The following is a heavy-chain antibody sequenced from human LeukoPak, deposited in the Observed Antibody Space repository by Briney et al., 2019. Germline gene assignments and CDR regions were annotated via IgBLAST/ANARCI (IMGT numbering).Heavy chain of an antibody. J-gene: IGHJ1*01. CDR3: ARGVTPEYFQH. CDR2: IIPIFGTA. D-gene: IGHD4-11*01. Sequence: ASVKVSCKASGGTFSSYAISWVRQAPGQVLEWMGGIIPIFGTANYAQKFQGRVTITTDESTSTAYMELSSLRSEDTAVYYCARGVTPEYFQHWGQGTLVTVSS. V-gene: IGHV1-69*05. CDR1: GGTFSSYA.